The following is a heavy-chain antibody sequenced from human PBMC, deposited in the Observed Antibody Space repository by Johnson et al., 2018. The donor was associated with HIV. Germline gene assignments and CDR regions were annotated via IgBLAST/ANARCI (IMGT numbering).Heavy chain of an antibody. D-gene: IGHD1-7*01. CDR1: GFTFSSYG. J-gene: IGHJ3*02. V-gene: IGHV3-30*02. CDR2: IRYDGSNK. Sequence: QVQLVESGGGVVQPGGSLRLSCAASGFTFSSYGMHWVRQAPGKGLEWVAFIRYDGSNKYYADSVKGRFTISRDNSKNTLYVQMNSLRAEDTAVYYCAKPVTGTLDAFDIWGQGTMVTVFS. CDR3: AKPVTGTLDAFDI.